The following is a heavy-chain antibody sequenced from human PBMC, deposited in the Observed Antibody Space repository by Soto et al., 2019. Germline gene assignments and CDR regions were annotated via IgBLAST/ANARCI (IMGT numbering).Heavy chain of an antibody. V-gene: IGHV1-69*02. CDR3: ASAPSYCSSTSCYVDY. J-gene: IGHJ4*02. D-gene: IGHD2-2*01. CDR1: GGTFSSYT. Sequence: SVKVSCKASGGTFSSYTISWVRQAPGQGLEWMGRIIPILGIANYAQKFQGRVTITADKSTSTAYMELSSLRSEDTAVYYCASAPSYCSSTSCYVDYWGQGTLVTGSS. CDR2: IIPILGIA.